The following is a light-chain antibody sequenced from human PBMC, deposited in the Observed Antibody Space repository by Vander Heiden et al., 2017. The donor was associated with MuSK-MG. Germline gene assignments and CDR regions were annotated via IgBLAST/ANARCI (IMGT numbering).Light chain of an antibody. CDR3: QQDDDLPIT. V-gene: IGKV1-33*01. CDR2: DAS. CDR1: QDISNY. J-gene: IGKJ5*01. Sequence: DIQMTQSPSSLSASVGDRVTITCQASQDISNYLNWYQQKPGKAPKLLIYDASNLETGVPSKFSGSGSGTDFTFTISSLQPEDIANYYCQQDDDLPITFGQGTRLESK.